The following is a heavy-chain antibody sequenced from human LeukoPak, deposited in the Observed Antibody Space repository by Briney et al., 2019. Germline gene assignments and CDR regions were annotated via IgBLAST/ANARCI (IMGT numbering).Heavy chain of an antibody. CDR1: GYTFTGYY. CDR2: INPNSGGT. CDR3: ARPWNTGYIIYFDS. J-gene: IGHJ4*02. Sequence: ASVKVSCKASGYTFTGYYMHWVRQAPSQELEWMGWINPNSGGTNFAQKFRGRVTMTRDTSISTAFMELSRLTSDDTAVYYCARPWNTGYIIYFDSWGQGALVTVSS. D-gene: IGHD5-12*01. V-gene: IGHV1-2*02.